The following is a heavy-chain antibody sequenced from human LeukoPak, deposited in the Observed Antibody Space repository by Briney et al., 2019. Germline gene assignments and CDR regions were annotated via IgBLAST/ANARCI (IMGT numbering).Heavy chain of an antibody. CDR1: GYTFTGYY. CDR2: INPNSGGT. Sequence: ASVKVSCKASGYTFTGYYMHWVRQAPGQGLEWMGRINPNSGGTNSAQKFQGRVTMTRDTSISTAYMELSSLRSDDTAVYYCAATRGFDSSGYNLEYWGQGSLVTVSS. D-gene: IGHD3-22*01. V-gene: IGHV1-2*06. J-gene: IGHJ4*02. CDR3: AATRGFDSSGYNLEY.